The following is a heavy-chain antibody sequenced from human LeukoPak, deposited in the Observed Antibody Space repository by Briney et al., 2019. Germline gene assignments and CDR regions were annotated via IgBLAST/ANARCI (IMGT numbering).Heavy chain of an antibody. V-gene: IGHV3-7*01. D-gene: IGHD1-1*01. CDR2: INHDGSEK. CDR3: ARAVHPGGAFDI. J-gene: IGHJ3*02. Sequence: PGGSLRLSCAASGFTFSTSWMTWVRQAPGKGLEWVASINHDGSEKHYVDSVEGRFTISRDNAKNSLYVEMNSLRAEDTAVYYCARAVHPGGAFDIWGQGTVVTVSS. CDR1: GFTFSTSW.